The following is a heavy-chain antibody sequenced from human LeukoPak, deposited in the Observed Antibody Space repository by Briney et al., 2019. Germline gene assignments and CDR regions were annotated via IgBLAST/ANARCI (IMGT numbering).Heavy chain of an antibody. CDR1: GGSISSSSYY. CDR3: AMGVGSYYPLDY. D-gene: IGHD1-26*01. V-gene: IGHV4-39*01. CDR2: IYYSGST. Sequence: SETLSLTCTVSGGSISSSSYYWGWIRQPPGKGLEWIGSIYYSGSTYYNPSLKSRVTISVDTSKNQFSLKLSSVTPEDTAVYYCAMGVGSYYPLDYWGQGTLVTVSS. J-gene: IGHJ4*02.